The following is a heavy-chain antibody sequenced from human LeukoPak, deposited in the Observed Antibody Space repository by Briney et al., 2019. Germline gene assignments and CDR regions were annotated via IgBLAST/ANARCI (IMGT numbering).Heavy chain of an antibody. D-gene: IGHD5-18*01. J-gene: IGHJ4*02. CDR3: ASSHTAMVFGY. CDR2: INPSGGST. V-gene: IGHV1-46*01. Sequence: ASVKVSCKASGYTFTSYYMHWVRQAPGQGLEWMGIINPSGGSTSYAQRFQGRVTMTRDTSTSTVYMELSSLRPEDTAVYYCASSHTAMVFGYWGQGTLVTVSS. CDR1: GYTFTSYY.